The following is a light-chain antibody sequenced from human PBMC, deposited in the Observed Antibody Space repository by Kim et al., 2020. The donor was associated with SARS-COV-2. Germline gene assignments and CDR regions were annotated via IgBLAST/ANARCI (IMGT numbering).Light chain of an antibody. J-gene: IGKJ5*01. V-gene: IGKV1-16*01. CDR2: ATS. CDR1: QTINNC. Sequence: AFVGDRVTITCRASQTINNCVGWYQQKPGKAPKSLVYATSTLQSGVPSRFSGSKSGTDFTLTINNLQPEDFATYYCQQYDTYPPTFGQGTRLEIK. CDR3: QQYDTYPPT.